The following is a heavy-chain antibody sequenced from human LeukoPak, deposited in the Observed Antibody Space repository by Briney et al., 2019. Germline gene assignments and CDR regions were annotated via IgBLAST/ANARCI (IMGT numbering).Heavy chain of an antibody. J-gene: IGHJ4*02. V-gene: IGHV1-2*02. CDR1: GYTFTGYY. CDR2: INPNSGGT. Sequence: ASVKVSCKASGYTFTGYYMHWVRQAPGQGLEWMGWINPNSGGTNYAQKFQGRVTMTRDTSISTAYMEVSRLTSDDTAVYYCARDPRPDLFEDYFDYWGQGTLVTVS. CDR3: ARDPRPDLFEDYFDY. D-gene: IGHD3-10*02.